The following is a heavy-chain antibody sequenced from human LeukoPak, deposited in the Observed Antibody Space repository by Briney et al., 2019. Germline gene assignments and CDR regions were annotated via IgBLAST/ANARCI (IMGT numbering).Heavy chain of an antibody. Sequence: SETLSLTCTVSGGSISTYYWSWIRQPPGKGLEWIGYIYYSGSTNYSPSLKSRVTISVDTSKNQFSLKLSSVTAADTAVYYCARGGLNYDFWSGLSPTGIDPWGQGTLVTVSS. V-gene: IGHV4-59*01. J-gene: IGHJ5*02. CDR1: GGSISTYY. D-gene: IGHD3-3*01. CDR2: IYYSGST. CDR3: ARGGLNYDFWSGLSPTGIDP.